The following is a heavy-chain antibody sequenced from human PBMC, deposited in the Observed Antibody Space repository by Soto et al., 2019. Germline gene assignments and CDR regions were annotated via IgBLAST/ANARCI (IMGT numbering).Heavy chain of an antibody. CDR1: GGTISGYY. CDR2: IYSSGST. V-gene: IGHV4-4*07. J-gene: IGHJ5*02. D-gene: IGHD3-3*01. Sequence: SETLSLTCTVTGGTISGYYWTWIRQSAGGGLEWIGRIYSSGSTNYNPSLKSRVTISLDTSMNHFSLRLSSVTAADTAVYYCARGQRFSDWFDPWGQGISVTVSS. CDR3: ARGQRFSDWFDP.